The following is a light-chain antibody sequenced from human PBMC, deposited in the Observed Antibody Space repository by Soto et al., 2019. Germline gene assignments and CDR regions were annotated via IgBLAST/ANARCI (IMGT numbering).Light chain of an antibody. CDR1: QSITSW. CDR2: KAS. Sequence: DVQMTQSPSTLSASVGDRVTITCRASQSITSWLAWYQQKPGKAPKLLIYKASTLESGVPSRFSGSGSGTEFTLTISSLQPDDFARYYCQQYNRYPHTFGQGTKLEIK. V-gene: IGKV1-5*03. CDR3: QQYNRYPHT. J-gene: IGKJ2*01.